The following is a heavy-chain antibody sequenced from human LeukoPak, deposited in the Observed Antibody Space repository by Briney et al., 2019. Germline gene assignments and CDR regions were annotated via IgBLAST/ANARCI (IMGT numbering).Heavy chain of an antibody. CDR2: ISAYNGNT. J-gene: IGHJ4*02. Sequence: ASVTVSCTASGYTFTSYGISWVRQAPGQGLEWMGWISAYNGNTNYAQKLQGRVTMTTDTSTSTAYMELRSLRSDDTAVYYCARDVGYCSGGSCPSFDYWGQGTLVTVSS. V-gene: IGHV1-18*01. CDR1: GYTFTSYG. D-gene: IGHD2-15*01. CDR3: ARDVGYCSGGSCPSFDY.